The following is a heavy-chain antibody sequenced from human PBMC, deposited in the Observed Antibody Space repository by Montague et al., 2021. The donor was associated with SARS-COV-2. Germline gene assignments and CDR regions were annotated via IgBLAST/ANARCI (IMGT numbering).Heavy chain of an antibody. D-gene: IGHD3-9*01. CDR2: IYYSGST. V-gene: IGHV4-59*08. J-gene: IGHJ4*02. CDR1: GDSISNYY. Sequence: SETLSLTCTASGDSISNYYWSWIRRPPGKGLEWLGYIYYSGSTNYNPSLKSRVTISVDTSKNQFPLRLSSVTAADTAVYYCARLPYILPGYAYFDFWGQGSLVIVSS. CDR3: ARLPYILPGYAYFDF.